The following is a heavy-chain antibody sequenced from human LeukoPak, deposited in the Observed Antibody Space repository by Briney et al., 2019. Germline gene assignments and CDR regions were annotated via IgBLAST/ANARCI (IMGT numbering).Heavy chain of an antibody. D-gene: IGHD3-10*01. J-gene: IGHJ5*02. CDR1: GFTFSSYG. CDR2: ISYDGSNK. Sequence: GGSLRLSCAASGFTFSSYGMHWVRQAPGKGLEWVAVISYDGSNKYYADSVKGRFTISRDNSKNTLYLQMNSLRAEDTAVYYCAKTPDYYGNWFDPWGQGTLVTVSS. V-gene: IGHV3-30*18. CDR3: AKTPDYYGNWFDP.